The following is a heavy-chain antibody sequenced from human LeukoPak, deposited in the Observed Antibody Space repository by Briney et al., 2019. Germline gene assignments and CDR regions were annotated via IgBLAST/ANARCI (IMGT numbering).Heavy chain of an antibody. CDR2: ISSNGGRT. CDR1: GFTFSSYA. Sequence: PGGSLRLSCAASGFTFSSYAMHWVRQAPGKGLEYVSAISSNGGRTYYADSVKGRFTISRDNSKNTLYLQMGSLRAEDMVVYYCARLFSGYDSYDYWGQGTLVTVSS. D-gene: IGHD5-12*01. V-gene: IGHV3-64*02. J-gene: IGHJ4*02. CDR3: ARLFSGYDSYDY.